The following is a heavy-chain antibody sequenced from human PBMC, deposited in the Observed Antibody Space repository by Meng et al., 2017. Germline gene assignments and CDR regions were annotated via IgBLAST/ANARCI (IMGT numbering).Heavy chain of an antibody. CDR2: INPSGGST. CDR1: GYTFTSYY. CDR3: ARGAAGYWYDSSGYWYHDY. D-gene: IGHD3-22*01. V-gene: IGHV1-46*01. Sequence: ASVKVSCKASGYTFTSYYMHWVRQAPGQGLEWMGIINPSGGSTSYAQKFQGRVTMTRDTSTSTVYMELSSLRSEDTAVYYCARGAAGYWYDSSGYWYHDYWGQGTLVTVSS. J-gene: IGHJ4*02.